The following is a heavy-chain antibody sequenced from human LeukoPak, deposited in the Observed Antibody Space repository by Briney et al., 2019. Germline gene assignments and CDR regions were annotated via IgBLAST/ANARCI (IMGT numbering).Heavy chain of an antibody. V-gene: IGHV1-69*05. CDR3: AHVSAYGGNSYYFDY. CDR2: IIPIFGTA. J-gene: IGHJ4*02. CDR1: GGTFSSYA. Sequence: SVKVSCKASGGTFSSYAISWVRQAPGQGLEWMGGIIPIFGTANYAQKFQGRVTITTDESTSTAYMELSSLRSEDTAVYYCAHVSAYGGNSYYFDYWGQGTLVTVSS. D-gene: IGHD4-23*01.